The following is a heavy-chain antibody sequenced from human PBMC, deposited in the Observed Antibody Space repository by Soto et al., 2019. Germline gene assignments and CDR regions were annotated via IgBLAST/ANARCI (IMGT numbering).Heavy chain of an antibody. J-gene: IGHJ4*02. V-gene: IGHV3-73*01. CDR1: GFSFSNYY. D-gene: IGHD3-16*01. Sequence: LRLSCAATGFSFSNYYIHWVRQASGKGLEWVGRIRNKANSYATAYAASLKGRFTISRDDSENTAYLQMNSLKTEDTAVYYCTSLVVGGPPFDYGGEGTGVPPSP. CDR3: TSLVVGGPPFDY. CDR2: IRNKANSYAT.